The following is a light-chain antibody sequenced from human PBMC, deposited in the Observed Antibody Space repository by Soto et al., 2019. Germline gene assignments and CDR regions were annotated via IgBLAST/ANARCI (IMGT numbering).Light chain of an antibody. CDR3: QQAASFPIT. J-gene: IGKJ5*01. V-gene: IGKV1-12*01. CDR1: QAITNN. CDR2: EES. Sequence: DIHLTQSPSSLSASVGDRVTITCRASQAITNNLAWYQQKPGNPPRLLIYEESSLQSGVPSRFSGSGSGTDFTLTINSLQPEDFATYYCQQAASFPITFGQGTRLEIK.